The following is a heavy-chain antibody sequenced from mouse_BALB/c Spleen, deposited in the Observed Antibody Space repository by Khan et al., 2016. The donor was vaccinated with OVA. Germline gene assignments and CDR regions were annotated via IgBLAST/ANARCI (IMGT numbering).Heavy chain of an antibody. V-gene: IGHV14-3*02. CDR1: GFNIKDSY. CDR2: IDPANGNT. Sequence: VQLQESGAELVKPGASVKLSCKASGFNIKDSYMHWVKQRPEQGLEWIGWIDPANGNTKYDPKFQGKATITADTSSNTAYLQLSSLTSEDTAVYYCDSMGEWGQGTTVTVSS. J-gene: IGHJ2*01. CDR3: DSMGE. D-gene: IGHD1-1*02.